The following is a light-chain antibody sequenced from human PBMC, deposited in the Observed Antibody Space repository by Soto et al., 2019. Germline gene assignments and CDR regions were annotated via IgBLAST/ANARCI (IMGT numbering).Light chain of an antibody. CDR1: QDISNY. Sequence: DLQMTQSPSSLSASVGDRVTITCQASQDISNYLNWYQQKPGKAPKLLIYDASNLETGVPSRFSGSGSGTDFTFTISSLQPEDIATYYCQQYDNLPPRTFGQGTKWISN. J-gene: IGKJ1*01. V-gene: IGKV1-33*01. CDR2: DAS. CDR3: QQYDNLPPRT.